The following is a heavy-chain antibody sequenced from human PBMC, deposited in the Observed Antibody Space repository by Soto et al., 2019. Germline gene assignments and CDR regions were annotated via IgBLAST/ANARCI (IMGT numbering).Heavy chain of an antibody. Sequence: SETLSLTCTVSGGSINDYHWSWIRQPPGEGLDWIGYIYYTGTTNYNPSLQSRVTMSVDTSKNQFSLKLTSVTAADTAVYYCARDKITGLFDYWGQGTLVTVSS. CDR1: GGSINDYH. V-gene: IGHV4-59*12. J-gene: IGHJ4*02. CDR2: IYYTGTT. CDR3: ARDKITGLFDY. D-gene: IGHD2-8*02.